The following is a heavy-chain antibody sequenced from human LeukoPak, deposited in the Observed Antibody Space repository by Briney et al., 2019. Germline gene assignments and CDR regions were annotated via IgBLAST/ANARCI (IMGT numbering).Heavy chain of an antibody. CDR2: ISWNSGSI. CDR3: AKGSEAKWLPYFDY. CDR1: GFTFDDYA. V-gene: IGHV3-9*01. D-gene: IGHD6-19*01. Sequence: GRSLRLSCAASGFTFDDYAMHWVRQAPGKGLEWVSGISWNSGSIGYADSVKGRFTISRDNAKNSLYLQMNSLRAEDTALYYCAKGSEAKWLPYFDYWGQGTLVTVSS. J-gene: IGHJ4*02.